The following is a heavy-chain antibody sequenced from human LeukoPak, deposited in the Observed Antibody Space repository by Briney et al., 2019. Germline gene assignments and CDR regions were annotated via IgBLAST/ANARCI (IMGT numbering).Heavy chain of an antibody. CDR2: MNTSGSS. Sequence: SETLSLTCAVSGGSINNYYWSWIREPAGKGLEWTGRMNTSGSSNYNPSLKSRVTMSVDTSKNQFSLRLNSVTAADTAVYYCARDLAQTPWDYWGQGTLVTVSA. J-gene: IGHJ4*02. CDR3: ARDLAQTPWDY. CDR1: GGSINNYY. V-gene: IGHV4-4*07.